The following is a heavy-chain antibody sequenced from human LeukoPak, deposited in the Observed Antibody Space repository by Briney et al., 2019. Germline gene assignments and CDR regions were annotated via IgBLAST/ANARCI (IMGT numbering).Heavy chain of an antibody. CDR3: ARPVVPAAARRAFDI. CDR2: ISSSSSYI. D-gene: IGHD2-2*01. CDR1: GFTFSSYS. V-gene: IGHV3-21*01. J-gene: IGHJ3*02. Sequence: RAGGSLRLSCAASGFTFSSYSMNWVRQAPGKGLEWVSSISSSSSYIYYADSVKGRFTISRDNAKNSLYLQMNSLRAEDTAVYYCARPVVPAAARRAFDIWGQGTMVTVSS.